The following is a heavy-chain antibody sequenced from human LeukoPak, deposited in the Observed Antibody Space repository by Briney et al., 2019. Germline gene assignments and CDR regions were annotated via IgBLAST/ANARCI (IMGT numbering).Heavy chain of an antibody. D-gene: IGHD4-11*01. CDR2: ISSSGSTI. V-gene: IGHV3-11*04. J-gene: IGHJ4*02. CDR3: ARDLEDYNNYGEMAI. Sequence: GGSLRLSCAASGFIFSDYYMSWIRQAPGKGLEWVSYISSSGSTIYYADSVKGRFTISRDNAKNSLYLQMNSLRAEDTAVYYCARDLEDYNNYGEMAIWGQGALVTVSS. CDR1: GFIFSDYY.